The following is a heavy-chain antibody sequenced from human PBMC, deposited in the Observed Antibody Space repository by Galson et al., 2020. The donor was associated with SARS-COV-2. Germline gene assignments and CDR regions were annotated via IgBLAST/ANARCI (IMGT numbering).Heavy chain of an antibody. Sequence: GGSLRLSCTASGFTFSTYAMSWVCQAPGKGLEWVSAISGGHESTYYADSVDGRFTISRDNSKNTLYLEMNSLRAEDTAVYYCAYLRSDYYYYYGLDVWGQGTPVTVSS. CDR2: ISGGHEST. CDR1: GFTFSTYA. V-gene: IGHV3-23*01. CDR3: AYLRSDYYYYYGLDV. J-gene: IGHJ6*02.